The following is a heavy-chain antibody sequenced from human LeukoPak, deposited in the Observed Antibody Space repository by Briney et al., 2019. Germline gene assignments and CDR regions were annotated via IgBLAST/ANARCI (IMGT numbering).Heavy chain of an antibody. CDR1: GGSISSGSYY. V-gene: IGHV4-61*02. Sequence: SQTLSLTCTVSGGSISSGSYYWSWIRQPAGKGLEWIGRIYTSGSTNYNPSLKSRVTISVDTSKNQFSLKLSSVTAADTAVYYCARGGSIMGAKDFFDYWGQGTLVTVSS. J-gene: IGHJ4*02. CDR3: ARGGSIMGAKDFFDY. CDR2: IYTSGST. D-gene: IGHD1-26*01.